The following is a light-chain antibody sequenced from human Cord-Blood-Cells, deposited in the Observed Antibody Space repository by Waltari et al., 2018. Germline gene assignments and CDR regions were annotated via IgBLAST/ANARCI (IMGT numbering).Light chain of an antibody. J-gene: IGLJ1*01. Sequence: QSALTQPASVSGSPGQSITISCTGTSSAVGGYNYVSWYQQHPGKAPKLMIYDVSKRPSGVSNRFSGSKSGNTASLTISGLQAEDEADYYCSSYTSSSPYVFGTGTKVTVL. CDR1: SSAVGGYNY. CDR2: DVS. V-gene: IGLV2-14*01. CDR3: SSYTSSSPYV.